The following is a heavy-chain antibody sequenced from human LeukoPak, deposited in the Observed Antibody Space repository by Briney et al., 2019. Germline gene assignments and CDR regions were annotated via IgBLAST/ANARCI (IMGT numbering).Heavy chain of an antibody. V-gene: IGHV4-34*01. CDR1: GGSFSGYY. D-gene: IGHD3-16*02. CDR2: INHSGST. J-gene: IGHJ4*02. CDR3: ARDRSYVWGSYRYTVDYFDY. Sequence: PSETLSLTCAVYGGSFSGYYWSWIRQPPGKGLEWIGEINHSGSTNYNPSLKSRVTISVDTSKNQFSLNLSSVTAADTAVYCCARDRSYVWGSYRYTVDYFDYWGQGTPVTVSS.